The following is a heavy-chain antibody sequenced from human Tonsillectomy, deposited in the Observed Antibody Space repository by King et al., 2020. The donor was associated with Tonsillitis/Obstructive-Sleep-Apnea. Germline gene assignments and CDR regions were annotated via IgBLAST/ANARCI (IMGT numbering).Heavy chain of an antibody. Sequence: LQLQESGPGLAKPSETLSLTCTVSGGSIRSSSYYWGWIRQPVGKGLEWIGSIYYSGNTYYNPSLKSRVTISVDTSKSQLSLKLRSVTAADTAVYYCARFYEGNRPPDYGGRGTLVTVP. D-gene: IGHD1-14*01. J-gene: IGHJ4*02. V-gene: IGHV4-39*01. CDR2: IYYSGNT. CDR3: ARFYEGNRPPDY. CDR1: GGSIRSSSYY.